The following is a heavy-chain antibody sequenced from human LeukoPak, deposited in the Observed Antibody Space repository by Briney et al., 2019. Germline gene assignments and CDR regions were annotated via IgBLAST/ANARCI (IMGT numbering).Heavy chain of an antibody. Sequence: GASVKVSCKASGYTFTDYYMHWVRQAPGQGLEWMGWFNPDSGGTNYAQNFQGRVTMTRDTSISTAYMELSSLRSDDTAVYYCARGNYDSSDYEYFQHWGQGTLVTVSS. CDR2: FNPDSGGT. CDR1: GYTFTDYY. V-gene: IGHV1-2*02. CDR3: ARGNYDSSDYEYFQH. D-gene: IGHD3-22*01. J-gene: IGHJ1*01.